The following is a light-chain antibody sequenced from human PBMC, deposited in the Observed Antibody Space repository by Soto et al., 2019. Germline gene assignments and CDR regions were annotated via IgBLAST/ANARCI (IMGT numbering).Light chain of an antibody. CDR2: GAS. V-gene: IGKV3-20*01. J-gene: IGKJ2*01. Sequence: EIVLTQSPGTLSLSPGERATLSCRASQSVSSTYLAWYQQKPGQAPRLLIYGASSRATGIPDRFSGSGSGTDFTLTSSRLEPEDFAVYYCQQYDSSPPAYTFGQGTNLEIK. CDR3: QQYDSSPPAYT. CDR1: QSVSSTY.